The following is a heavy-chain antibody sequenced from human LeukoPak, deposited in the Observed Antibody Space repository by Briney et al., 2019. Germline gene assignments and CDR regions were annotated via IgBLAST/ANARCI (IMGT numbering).Heavy chain of an antibody. Sequence: GGSLRLSCAASGFTFSSYTMNWVRQAPGKGLGWVAFISYDGSNKYYADSVKGRFTISRDNSKNTLYLQVNSLRAEDTAVYYCARGYSGNYYPDYWGQGTLVTVSS. CDR1: GFTFSSYT. V-gene: IGHV3-30-3*01. CDR3: ARGYSGNYYPDY. J-gene: IGHJ4*02. D-gene: IGHD1-26*01. CDR2: ISYDGSNK.